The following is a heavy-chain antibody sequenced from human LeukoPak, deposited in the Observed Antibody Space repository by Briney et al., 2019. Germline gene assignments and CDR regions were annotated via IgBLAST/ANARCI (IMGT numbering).Heavy chain of an antibody. D-gene: IGHD3-22*01. V-gene: IGHV3-64*04. CDR1: GFTFIISA. J-gene: IGHJ4*02. Sequence: PGGSLRLSCSASGFTFIISAMHWVRQAPGKGLEYVSAISSNGGSTYYADSVKGRFTISRDNSKNTLYLQMNSLRAEDTAVYYCAKGPYYYDSSGYYWFDYWGQGTLVTVSS. CDR2: ISSNGGST. CDR3: AKGPYYYDSSGYYWFDY.